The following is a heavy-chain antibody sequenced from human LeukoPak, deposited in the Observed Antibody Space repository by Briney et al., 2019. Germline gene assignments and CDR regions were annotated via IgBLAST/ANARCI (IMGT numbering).Heavy chain of an antibody. CDR3: AGGGYTYGLY. Sequence: GGSLRLSCEASGFTFTNAWMIWVRQAPGKGLEWVSVISGSGDSTYYADSVKGRFTISRDNTKNTLHLQMNSLRAEDTAVYYCAGGGYTYGLYWGQGDLVTVSS. CDR2: ISGSGDST. CDR1: GFTFTNAW. J-gene: IGHJ4*02. V-gene: IGHV3-23*01. D-gene: IGHD5-18*01.